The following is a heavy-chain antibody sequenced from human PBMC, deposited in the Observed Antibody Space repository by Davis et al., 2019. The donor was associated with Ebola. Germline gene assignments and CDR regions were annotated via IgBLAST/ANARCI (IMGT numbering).Heavy chain of an antibody. V-gene: IGHV4-4*08. D-gene: IGHD2-8*01. Sequence: MPSETLSLTCTVSGGSVSGYYWTWIRQPPGKGLEWIGYIYNSASTNYNPSLKSRVTISVDTSKKQVSLKLSSVTAADTAVHYCTKYCTSGLCQPPGAFDVWGQGTMVTVSS. CDR3: TKYCTSGLCQPPGAFDV. J-gene: IGHJ3*01. CDR1: GGSVSGYY. CDR2: IYNSAST.